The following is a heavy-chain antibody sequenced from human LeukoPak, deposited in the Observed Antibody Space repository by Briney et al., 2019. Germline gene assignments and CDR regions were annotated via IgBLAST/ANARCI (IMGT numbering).Heavy chain of an antibody. CDR2: ISAYNGHT. D-gene: IGHD1-26*01. CDR1: GYTFTNYG. V-gene: IGHV1-18*01. J-gene: IGHJ5*02. Sequence: ASVKVSCKASGYTFTNYGISWVRQAPGQGLEWMGWISAYNGHTKYAQKVQGRVTMTRDTSTSTAYMELSSLRSEDTAVYYCATDPIYVGAKRMNWFDPWGQGTLVTVSS. CDR3: ATDPIYVGAKRMNWFDP.